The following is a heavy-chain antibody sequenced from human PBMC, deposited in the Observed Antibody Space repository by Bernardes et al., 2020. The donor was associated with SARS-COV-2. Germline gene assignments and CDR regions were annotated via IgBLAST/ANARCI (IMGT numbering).Heavy chain of an antibody. CDR2: INHSGST. Sequence: SETLSLTCAVYGGSLSDYSWSWIRQAPGKGLEWLGEINHSGSTKYNPSLRSRGTITLDKSKKKMSLKLRSVTAADTAVYYCSRGASGINMILVVIWYSYYFDYWGQGTLVTVSS. J-gene: IGHJ4*02. V-gene: IGHV4-34*01. D-gene: IGHD3-22*01. CDR3: SRGASGINMILVVIWYSYYFDY. CDR1: GGSLSDYS.